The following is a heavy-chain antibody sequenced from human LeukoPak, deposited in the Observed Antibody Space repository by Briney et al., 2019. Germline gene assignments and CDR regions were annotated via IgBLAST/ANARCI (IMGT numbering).Heavy chain of an antibody. J-gene: IGHJ5*02. CDR1: GYTFIDYY. CDR3: ARGRNLLSDP. CDR2: INPNSGGT. D-gene: IGHD3-10*01. V-gene: IGHV1-2*02. Sequence: ASVKVSCTASGYTFIDYYLHWVRQAPGQGLEWMGWINPNSGGTNYAQKFQGRVTMTRDTSISTAYMELSRLRSEDTAVYYCARGRNLLSDPWGQGTLVTVSS.